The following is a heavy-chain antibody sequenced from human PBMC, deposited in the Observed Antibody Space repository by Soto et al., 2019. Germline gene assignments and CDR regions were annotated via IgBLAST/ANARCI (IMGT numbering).Heavy chain of an antibody. D-gene: IGHD6-6*01. J-gene: IGHJ6*02. CDR3: ARARLSNGDPNIYFFYGLDV. Sequence: QVQLVQSGAEVKRPGSSVKVSCKASGDMFRNSAFTWVRQAPGQGLEWMGVIIPLFRRTNVAQKFQGRITLTADESTTNVHMELTSLTSEDTSVYYCARARLSNGDPNIYFFYGLDVWGQGTTVTVTS. V-gene: IGHV1-69*01. CDR2: IIPLFRRT. CDR1: GDMFRNSA.